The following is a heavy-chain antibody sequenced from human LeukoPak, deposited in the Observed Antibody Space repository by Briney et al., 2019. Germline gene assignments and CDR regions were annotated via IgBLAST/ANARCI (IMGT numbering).Heavy chain of an antibody. V-gene: IGHV3-30-3*01. J-gene: IGHJ5*02. Sequence: PGGSLRLSCAASGFTFRSYAMHWVRQAPGKGLEWVAVISYDGNNKYYADSVKGRFTISRDNSKNTLYVQMNSLRGEDTAVYYCARENDYGDDNWLDPWGQGTLVTVSS. CDR3: ARENDYGDDNWLDP. CDR2: ISYDGNNK. CDR1: GFTFRSYA. D-gene: IGHD4-17*01.